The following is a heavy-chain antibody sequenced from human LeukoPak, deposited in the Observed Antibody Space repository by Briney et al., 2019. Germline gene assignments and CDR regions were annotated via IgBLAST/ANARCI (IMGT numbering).Heavy chain of an antibody. D-gene: IGHD7-27*01. Sequence: SETLSLTCTVSGGSLSNYWSWIWQSPEKGLEWIGHIYYSGDTNYNPSLKSRVTISVDTSKNQFSLKLSSVTAADTAVYYCASRKLGNDYWGQGTLVTVSS. CDR2: IYYSGDT. CDR1: GGSLSNY. V-gene: IGHV4-59*01. CDR3: ASRKLGNDY. J-gene: IGHJ4*02.